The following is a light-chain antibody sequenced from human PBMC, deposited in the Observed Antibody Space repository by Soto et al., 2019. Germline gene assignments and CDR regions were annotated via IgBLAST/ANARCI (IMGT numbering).Light chain of an antibody. CDR2: SAS. V-gene: IGKV3-20*01. CDR3: QQYITSPPMYT. J-gene: IGKJ2*01. CDR1: QSVSSRY. Sequence: ETVLTQSPGTLSLSPGERATLSCRASQSVSSRYLAWYQQKPGQAPRLLIYSASNRATGIPDRFSGSGSGTEFTLTISRLEPEDFALYYCQQYITSPPMYTFGQGTKLEIK.